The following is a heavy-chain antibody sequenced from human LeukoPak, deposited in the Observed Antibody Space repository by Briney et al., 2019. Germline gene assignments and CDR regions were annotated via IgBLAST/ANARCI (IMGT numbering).Heavy chain of an antibody. CDR3: ARGPTGASYYYDSSGYLGMLDP. J-gene: IGHJ5*02. CDR1: GFTFSSYS. D-gene: IGHD3-22*01. Sequence: GGSLRLSFAASGFTFSSYSMNWVRQAPGKGLEWVSYISSSSSTIYYADSVKGRFTISRDNAKNSLYLQMNSLRAEDTAVYYCARGPTGASYYYDSSGYLGMLDPWGQGTLVTVSS. V-gene: IGHV3-48*01. CDR2: ISSSSSTI.